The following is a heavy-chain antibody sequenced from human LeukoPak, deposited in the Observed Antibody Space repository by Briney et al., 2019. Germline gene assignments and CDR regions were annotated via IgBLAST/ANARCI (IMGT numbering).Heavy chain of an antibody. CDR3: AKFYGSGSYGTFDY. CDR2: IRYDGSNK. J-gene: IGHJ4*02. Sequence: GGSLRLSCAASGFTFSSYGMHWVRQAPGKGLEWVAFIRYDGSNKYYADSVKGRFTISRDHSKNTLYLQMNSLRAEDTAVYYCAKFYGSGSYGTFDYWGQGTLVTVSS. D-gene: IGHD3-10*01. CDR1: GFTFSSYG. V-gene: IGHV3-30*02.